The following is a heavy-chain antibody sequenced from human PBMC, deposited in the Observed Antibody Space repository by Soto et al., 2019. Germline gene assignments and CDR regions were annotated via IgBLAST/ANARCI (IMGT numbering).Heavy chain of an antibody. CDR3: ARHSLALRKNNWFDP. V-gene: IGHV4-39*01. Sequence: SETLSLTCTVSGDSIISSDFYWGWVRQPPGKGLEWIGSIFYLGSSYYDPSLKSRVTMSVDTSKNQFSLRLRSVTAADTALYFCARHSLALRKNNWFDPWGQGIMVT. CDR2: IFYLGSS. J-gene: IGHJ5*02. CDR1: GDSIISSDFY. D-gene: IGHD3-3*02.